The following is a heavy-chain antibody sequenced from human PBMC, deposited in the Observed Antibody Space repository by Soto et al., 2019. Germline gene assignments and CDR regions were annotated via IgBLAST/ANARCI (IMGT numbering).Heavy chain of an antibody. J-gene: IGHJ6*03. CDR3: ASQASGSSYVFSFDYYYYYMDV. CDR1: GGSISSSSYY. CDR2: IYYSGST. V-gene: IGHV4-39*01. D-gene: IGHD6-6*01. Sequence: SETLSLTCTVSGGSISSSSYYWGWIRQPPGKGLEWIGSIYYSGSTYYNPSLKSPVTISINTSKNQFSRKLSSVTAADTAVYSCASQASGSSYVFSFDYYYYYMDVWGKGTTVTVSS.